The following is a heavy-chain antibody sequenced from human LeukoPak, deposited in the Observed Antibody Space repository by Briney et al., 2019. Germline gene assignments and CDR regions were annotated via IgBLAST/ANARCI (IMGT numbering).Heavy chain of an antibody. V-gene: IGHV3-23*01. CDR1: GFTFSTYS. J-gene: IGHJ4*02. CDR3: AILSWDGRGSFY. CDR2: IRSNGENT. Sequence: GGSLRLSCAASGFTFSTYSMSWVRQAPGKGLEWVSAIRSNGENTYYADSVRGRFTISRDNSRGTLSLQMNSLRADDTAVYFCAILSWDGRGSFYCGQGTLVSVSS. D-gene: IGHD2/OR15-2a*01.